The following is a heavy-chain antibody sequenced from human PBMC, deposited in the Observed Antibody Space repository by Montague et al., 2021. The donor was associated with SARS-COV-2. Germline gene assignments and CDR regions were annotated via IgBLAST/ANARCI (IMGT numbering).Heavy chain of an antibody. Sequence: SETLSLTCTVSGGSISSYYWSWIRQPPGKGLEWIGYIYYSGSTNYNPSLKSPVTISVDTSKNQFSLKLSSVTAADTAVYYCARRSLGYSSGGSCYSAFDPWGQGTLVTVSS. V-gene: IGHV4-59*01. CDR2: IYYSGST. D-gene: IGHD2-15*01. CDR1: GGSISSYY. J-gene: IGHJ5*02. CDR3: ARRSLGYSSGGSCYSAFDP.